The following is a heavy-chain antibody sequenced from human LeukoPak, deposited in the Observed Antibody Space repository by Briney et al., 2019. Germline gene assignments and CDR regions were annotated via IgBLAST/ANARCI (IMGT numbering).Heavy chain of an antibody. Sequence: SETLSLTCTASGGSISSYYWSWIRQPPGKGLEWIGYIYYSGSTNYNPSLKSRVTISVDTSKNQFSLKLSSVTAADTAVYYCAGSGIAARPDSYYYYGMDVWGQGTTVTVSS. D-gene: IGHD6-6*01. V-gene: IGHV4-59*01. CDR1: GGSISSYY. CDR2: IYYSGST. CDR3: AGSGIAARPDSYYYYGMDV. J-gene: IGHJ6*02.